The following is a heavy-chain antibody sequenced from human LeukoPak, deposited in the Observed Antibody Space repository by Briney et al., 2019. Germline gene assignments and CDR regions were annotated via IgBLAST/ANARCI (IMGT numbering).Heavy chain of an antibody. D-gene: IGHD3-3*01. CDR2: ISSSSSIK. CDR1: GFTFSSYG. V-gene: IGHV3-48*01. J-gene: IGHJ3*02. CDR3: ASVLRFLEWLHAFDI. Sequence: PGGSLRLSCAASGFTFSSYGMHWVRQAPGKGLEWVSYISSSSSIKHYADSVKGRFTVSRDDAKNSLYLQMNSLRAEDTAVYYCASVLRFLEWLHAFDIWGQGTVVTVSS.